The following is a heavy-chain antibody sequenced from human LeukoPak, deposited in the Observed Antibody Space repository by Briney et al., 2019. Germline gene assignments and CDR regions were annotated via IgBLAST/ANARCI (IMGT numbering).Heavy chain of an antibody. D-gene: IGHD6-13*01. CDR2: IKQDGSEK. CDR3: ARDGYSSSLYYYFYGMDA. Sequence: GGSLRLSCAASGFTFSSYWMSWVRQAPGKGLEWVANIKQDGSEKYYVDSVKGRFTISRDNAKNSLYLQMNSLRAEDTAVYYWARDGYSSSLYYYFYGMDAWGQGTTVTVSS. V-gene: IGHV3-7*03. J-gene: IGHJ6*02. CDR1: GFTFSSYW.